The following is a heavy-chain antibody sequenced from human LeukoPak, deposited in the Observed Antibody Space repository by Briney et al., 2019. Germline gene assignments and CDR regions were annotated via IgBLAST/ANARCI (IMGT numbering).Heavy chain of an antibody. V-gene: IGHV1-2*02. J-gene: IGHJ4*02. CDR1: GYTFTGYY. CDR3: ARNRGWFGELQSAFDY. CDR2: INPNSGGT. Sequence: ASVKVSCKASGYTFTGYYMHWVRQAPGQGLEWMGWINPNSGGTNYAQKFQGRVTMTRDTSISTAYMELSRLRSDDTAVYYCARNRGWFGELQSAFDYWGQGTLVTVSS. D-gene: IGHD3-10*01.